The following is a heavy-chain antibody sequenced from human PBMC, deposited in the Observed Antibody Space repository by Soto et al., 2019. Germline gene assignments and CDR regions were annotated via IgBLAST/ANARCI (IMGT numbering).Heavy chain of an antibody. CDR3: AKVNDFWTGYYSTNWFDP. J-gene: IGHJ5*02. CDR1: GGSISGGVHS. D-gene: IGHD3-3*01. V-gene: IGHV4-30-4*02. Sequence: PSETLSLTCTVSGGSISGGVHSWSWIRQPPGKGLEWIGHIFDSGSTYYNPSLKSRLTISVDTSKNQFSLKLSSVTAADTAVYYCAKVNDFWTGYYSTNWFDPWGQGTLVTVSS. CDR2: IFDSGST.